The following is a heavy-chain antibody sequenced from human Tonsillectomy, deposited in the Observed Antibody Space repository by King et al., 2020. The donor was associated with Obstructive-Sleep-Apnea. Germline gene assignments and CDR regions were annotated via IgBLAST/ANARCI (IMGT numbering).Heavy chain of an antibody. Sequence: VQLQESGPGLVKPSGTLSLTCAVSGGSISSTNWWSWVRPPPGKGLEWIGEIHHSGSTNYNSSLKSRVTISVDMSKNQFSQKLSSVPAADAAVYCCARVTWRPYYYGMDVWGQGTTVTVSS. J-gene: IGHJ6*02. V-gene: IGHV4-4*01. D-gene: IGHD5-24*01. CDR2: IHHSGST. CDR3: ARVTWRPYYYGMDV. CDR1: GGSISSTNW.